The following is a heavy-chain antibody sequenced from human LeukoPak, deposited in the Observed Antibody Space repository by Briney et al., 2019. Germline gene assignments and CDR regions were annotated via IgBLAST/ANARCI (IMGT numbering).Heavy chain of an antibody. Sequence: ASVKVSCKASGYTFTGYYIHWVRQAPGQGLEWMGWINPNSGVTHYPQKFQGRVTMTRDTSIRTAYMEVSSLRSDDTAVYYCGRDWELRFHQGGLDYWGQGALVTVSS. CDR3: GRDWELRFHQGGLDY. CDR2: INPNSGVT. CDR1: GYTFTGYY. J-gene: IGHJ4*02. V-gene: IGHV1-2*02. D-gene: IGHD3-3*01.